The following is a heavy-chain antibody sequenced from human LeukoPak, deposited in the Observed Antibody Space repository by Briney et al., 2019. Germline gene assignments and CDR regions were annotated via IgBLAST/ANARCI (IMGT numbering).Heavy chain of an antibody. CDR2: ISGSGGST. V-gene: IGHV3-23*01. J-gene: IGHJ6*03. CDR3: ARRGTHCSGGSCYTYYMDV. Sequence: GGSLRLSCAAAGFTFSSYAMSWVRQAPGKGLEWVSAISGSGGSTYYADSVKGRFTISRDNSKNSLYLQMNSLRAEDTAVYYCARRGTHCSGGSCYTYYMDVWGKGTTVTVSS. D-gene: IGHD2-15*01. CDR1: GFTFSSYA.